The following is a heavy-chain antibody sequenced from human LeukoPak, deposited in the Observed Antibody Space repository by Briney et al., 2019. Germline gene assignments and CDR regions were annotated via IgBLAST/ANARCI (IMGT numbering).Heavy chain of an antibody. CDR2: IIPIFGTA. J-gene: IGHJ4*02. CDR3: ARASKLGIDRCDY. CDR1: GGTFISYA. V-gene: IGHV1-69*01. Sequence: ASVKVSCKASGGTFISYAISWVRQAPGQGLEWMGGIIPIFGTANYAQKFQGRVTITADESTSTAYMELSSLRSEDTAVYYCARASKLGIDRCDYWGQGTLVTVSS. D-gene: IGHD7-27*01.